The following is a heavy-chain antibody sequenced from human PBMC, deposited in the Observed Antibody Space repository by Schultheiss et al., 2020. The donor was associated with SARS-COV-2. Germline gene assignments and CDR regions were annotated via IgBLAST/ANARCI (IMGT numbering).Heavy chain of an antibody. V-gene: IGHV3-74*01. Sequence: GESLKISCAASGFTFSSYWMHWVRQAPGKGLVWVSRINSDGSSTSYADSVKGRFTISRDNAKNTLYLQMNSLRAEDTAVYYCAREGCSSTSCYTREWGQGTLVTVSS. J-gene: IGHJ4*02. CDR1: GFTFSSYW. CDR2: INSDGSST. D-gene: IGHD2-2*02. CDR3: AREGCSSTSCYTRE.